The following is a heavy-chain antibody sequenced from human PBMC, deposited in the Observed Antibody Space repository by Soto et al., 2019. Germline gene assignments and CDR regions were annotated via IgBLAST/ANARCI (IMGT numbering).Heavy chain of an antibody. CDR1: GYSFTSYW. Sequence: GESLKISGMGSGYSFTSYWIGWVRQMPGKGLEWMGRIDPSDSYTNYSPSFQGHVTISADKSISTAYLQWSSLKASDTAMYYCARHSNQLLGFDYWGQGTLVTAPQ. D-gene: IGHD2-2*01. CDR2: IDPSDSYT. J-gene: IGHJ4*02. V-gene: IGHV5-10-1*01. CDR3: ARHSNQLLGFDY.